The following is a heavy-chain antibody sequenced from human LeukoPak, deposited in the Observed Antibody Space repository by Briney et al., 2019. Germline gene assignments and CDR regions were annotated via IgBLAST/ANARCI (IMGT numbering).Heavy chain of an antibody. D-gene: IGHD1-26*01. J-gene: IGHJ4*02. CDR2: INPNSGST. Sequence: ASVKVSCKACGYTFTRYYMHWVRQPPGQELAWMGWINPNSGSTNYAQKFQGRVTMTSDTSISTAYMELGRLRSDDTAVYYCARDATVDLPIDYWGQGTLVTVST. CDR1: GYTFTRYY. V-gene: IGHV1-2*02. CDR3: ARDATVDLPIDY.